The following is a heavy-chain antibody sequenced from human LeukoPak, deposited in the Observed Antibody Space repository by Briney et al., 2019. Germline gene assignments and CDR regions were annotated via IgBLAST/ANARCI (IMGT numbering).Heavy chain of an antibody. D-gene: IGHD2/OR15-2a*01. CDR2: ISSSGSTI. CDR3: ARERTTIVSGTTIGAY. Sequence: GSLRLSCAASGFTFSSYEMNWVRQAPGKGLEWVSYISSSGSTIYYADSVKGRFTISRDNAKNSLFLQMNSLTADDTAVYYCARERTTIVSGTTIGAYWGQGTLVTVSS. CDR1: GFTFSSYE. J-gene: IGHJ4*02. V-gene: IGHV3-48*03.